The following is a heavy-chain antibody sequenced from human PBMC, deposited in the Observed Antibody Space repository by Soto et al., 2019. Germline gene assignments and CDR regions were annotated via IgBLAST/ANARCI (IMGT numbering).Heavy chain of an antibody. CDR2: IYHSGST. CDR1: GGSISSGGYS. Sequence: SETLSLTCAVSGGSISSGGYSWSWIRQPPGKGLEWIGYIYHSGSTYYNPSLKSRVTISVDTSKNQFSLTLSSVTAADTAVYYCARGPHGGHNLSYNWKYKGGTGVDDTPLDPWGQGTLVTVSS. CDR3: ARGPHGGHNLSYNWKYKGGTGVDDTPLDP. D-gene: IGHD1-1*01. J-gene: IGHJ5*02. V-gene: IGHV4-30-2*01.